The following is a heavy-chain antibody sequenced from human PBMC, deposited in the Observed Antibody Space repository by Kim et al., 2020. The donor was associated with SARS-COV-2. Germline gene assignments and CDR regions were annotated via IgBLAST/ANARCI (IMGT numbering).Heavy chain of an antibody. CDR1: GFTFDDYA. J-gene: IGHJ6*02. D-gene: IGHD3-22*01. CDR3: AKDTGYYYDSSGYYWYGMDV. CDR2: ISWNSGSI. Sequence: GGSLRLSCAASGFTFDDYAMHWVRQAPGKGLEWVSGISWNSGSIGYADSVKGRFTISRDNAKNSLYLQMNSLRAEDTALYYCAKDTGYYYDSSGYYWYGMDVWGQGTTVTVSS. V-gene: IGHV3-9*01.